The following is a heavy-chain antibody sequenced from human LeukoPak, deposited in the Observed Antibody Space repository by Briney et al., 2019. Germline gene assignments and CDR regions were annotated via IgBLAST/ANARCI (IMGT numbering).Heavy chain of an antibody. D-gene: IGHD3-10*01. Sequence: GGSLRLSCEASGFTLSDFYMIWVRQGPGKGLEWVSYISGFGDIISYPDSVKGRFTISRDNARNSLYLQMHSLRAEDTAVYYCARDLSNGGFDYWGQGTLVTVSS. CDR3: ARDLSNGGFDY. CDR1: GFTLSDFY. V-gene: IGHV3-11*04. CDR2: ISGFGDII. J-gene: IGHJ4*02.